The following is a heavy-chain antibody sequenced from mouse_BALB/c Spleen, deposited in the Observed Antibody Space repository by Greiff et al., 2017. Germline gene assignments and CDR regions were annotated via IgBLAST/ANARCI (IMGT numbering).Heavy chain of an antibody. J-gene: IGHJ4*01. CDR3: ARENGNYYAMDY. D-gene: IGHD2-1*01. V-gene: IGHV5-15*02. Sequence: DVMLVESGGGLVQPGGSRKLSCAASGFTFSDYGMAWVRQAPGKGPEWVAFISNLAYSIYYADTVTGRFTISRENAKNTLYLEMSSLRSEDTAMYYCARENGNYYAMDYWGQGTSVNVSS. CDR2: ISNLAYSI. CDR1: GFTFSDYG.